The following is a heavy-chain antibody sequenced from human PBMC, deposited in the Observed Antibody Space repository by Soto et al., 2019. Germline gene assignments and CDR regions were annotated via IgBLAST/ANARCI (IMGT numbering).Heavy chain of an antibody. CDR1: GYNFNTYW. CDR3: ATSTVSYVDIVSSTTRGYFDH. J-gene: IGHJ4*02. Sequence: PGESLKISCEGSGYNFNTYWIGWVRQMPGKGLEWTALIYPGDSDTRYSPSFEGQVTLSVDRSISTAYLQWSSLKASDTAIYYCATSTVSYVDIVSSTTRGYFDHWGQGTLVTVSS. V-gene: IGHV5-51*01. D-gene: IGHD5-12*01. CDR2: IYPGDSDT.